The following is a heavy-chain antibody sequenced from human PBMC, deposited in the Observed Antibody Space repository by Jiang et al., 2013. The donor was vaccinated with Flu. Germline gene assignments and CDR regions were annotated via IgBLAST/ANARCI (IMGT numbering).Heavy chain of an antibody. J-gene: IGHJ3*02. CDR1: GFTFSSYS. Sequence: LSCAASGFTFSSYSMNWVRQAPGKGLEWVSYISSSSSTIYYADSVKGRFTISRDNAKNSLYLQMNSLRDEDTAVYYCARDEDATMVRGVIIGDAFDIWGQGTMVTVSS. CDR3: ARDEDATMVRGVIIGDAFDI. CDR2: ISSSSSTI. D-gene: IGHD3-10*01. V-gene: IGHV3-48*02.